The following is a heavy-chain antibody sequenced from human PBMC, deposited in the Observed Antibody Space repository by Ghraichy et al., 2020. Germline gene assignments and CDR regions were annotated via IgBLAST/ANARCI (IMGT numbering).Heavy chain of an antibody. CDR2: IYYSGST. D-gene: IGHD6-6*01. V-gene: IGHV4-39*01. CDR1: GGSISSSSYY. CDR3: ATIAALDY. J-gene: IGHJ4*02. Sequence: SQTLSLTCTVSGGSISSSSYYWGWIRQPPGKGLEWIGSIYYSGSTYYNPSLKSRVTISVDTSKNQFSLKLSSVTAADTAVYYCATIAALDYWGQGTLVTVSS.